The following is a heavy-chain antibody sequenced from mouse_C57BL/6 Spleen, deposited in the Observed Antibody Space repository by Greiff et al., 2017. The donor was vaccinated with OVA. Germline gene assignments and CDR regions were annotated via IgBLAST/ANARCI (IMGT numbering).Heavy chain of an antibody. CDR1: GFTFSDYG. J-gene: IGHJ3*01. CDR2: ISSGSSTI. V-gene: IGHV5-17*01. CDR3: ARGASEGGFAY. D-gene: IGHD6-1*01. Sequence: EVQLQESGGGLVKPGGSLKLSCAASGFTFSDYGMHWVRQAPEKGLEWVAYISSGSSTIYYADTVKGRFTISRDNAKNTLFLQLTSLRSEDTARDYWARGASEGGFAYWGQGTLVTVSA.